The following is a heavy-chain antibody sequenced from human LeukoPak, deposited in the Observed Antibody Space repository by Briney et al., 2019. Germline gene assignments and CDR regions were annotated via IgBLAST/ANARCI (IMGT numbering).Heavy chain of an antibody. CDR3: AMDPNGDNLGAFDF. CDR2: ISGRGDTT. J-gene: IGHJ3*01. V-gene: IGHV3-23*01. D-gene: IGHD2-21*02. CDR1: GFTFSNYG. Sequence: GGSLRLSCARSGFTFSNYGMTWVRQAPGKGLEWVSAISGRGDTTRYGESVKGRFTVSRDNSKNTLYLEMTNMRAEDAAVYFCAMDPNGDNLGAFDFWGQGTLVTVSS.